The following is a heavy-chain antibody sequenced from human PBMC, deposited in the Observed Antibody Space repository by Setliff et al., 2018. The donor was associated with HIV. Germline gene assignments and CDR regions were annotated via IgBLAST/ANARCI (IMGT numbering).Heavy chain of an antibody. J-gene: IGHJ5*02. CDR3: ARLMGSDSNFYIPGHWFDP. Sequence: ASVKVSCKASGYTFSRYGISWVRQAPGQGLEWMGWISGFNGNTKYGQNFQGRVTMTMDTSTSTVYMELSSLTSEDTAVYFCARLMGSDSNFYIPGHWFDPWGQGTLVTVSS. CDR2: ISGFNGNT. V-gene: IGHV1-18*01. D-gene: IGHD3-22*01. CDR1: GYTFSRYG.